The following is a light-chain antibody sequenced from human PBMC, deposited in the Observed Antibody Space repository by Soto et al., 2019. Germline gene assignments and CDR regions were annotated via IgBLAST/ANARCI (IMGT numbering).Light chain of an antibody. CDR1: QSVSSSY. V-gene: IGKV3-20*01. Sequence: EIVLTQSPGTLSLSPGEGATLSGSASQSVSSSYIAWYQQRPGQTPSLLIYGASTRATGIPDRFSGSGSGTHFTLTISRLEPGDFAVYYCQHFGGTTFTFGQGTRLEI. J-gene: IGKJ5*01. CDR2: GAS. CDR3: QHFGGTTFT.